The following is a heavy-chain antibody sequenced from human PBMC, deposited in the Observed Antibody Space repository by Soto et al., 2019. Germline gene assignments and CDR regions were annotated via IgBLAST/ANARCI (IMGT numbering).Heavy chain of an antibody. V-gene: IGHV6-1*01. Sequence: SQTLSVTCAFSGSTVSTNISAWNCIRQSPARGLSWLGRTYYRSKWYNDYAVSAKSRITINPDTSKNQFSLQLNSVTPEDTAVYYCARDSATGTTGTPYYYYGMDVWGQGTTVTVSS. CDR1: GSTVSTNISA. J-gene: IGHJ6*01. CDR2: TYYRSKWYN. D-gene: IGHD1-1*01. CDR3: ARDSATGTTGTPYYYYGMDV.